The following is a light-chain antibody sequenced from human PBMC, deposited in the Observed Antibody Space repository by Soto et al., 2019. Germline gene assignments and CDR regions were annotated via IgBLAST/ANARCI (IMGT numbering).Light chain of an antibody. J-gene: IGLJ3*02. Sequence: QSVLTQPPSVSGAPGQSVTISCSGSRSNIGADYHVHWYQQLPGTAPKLLIYGNSNRPSGVPDRVSGSKSGTSASLAITGLQAEDEDDYYCQSYDSSLSGWLFGGGTKRTVL. CDR3: QSYDSSLSGWL. V-gene: IGLV1-40*01. CDR2: GNS. CDR1: RSNIGADYH.